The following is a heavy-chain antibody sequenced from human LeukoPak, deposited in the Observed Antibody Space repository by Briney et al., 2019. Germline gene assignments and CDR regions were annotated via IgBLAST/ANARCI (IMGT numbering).Heavy chain of an antibody. D-gene: IGHD3-16*01. J-gene: IGHJ4*02. CDR2: IKSKTDGGTT. Sequence: GGSLRLSCAASGFTFTTYWMSWVRQAPGKGLEWVGRIKSKTDGGTTDYAAPVKGRFTISRDDSKNTLYLQMNSLKTEDTAVYYCTTGTHPIPSTFFDYWGQGTLVTVSS. CDR3: TTGTHPIPSTFFDY. V-gene: IGHV3-15*01. CDR1: GFTFTTYW.